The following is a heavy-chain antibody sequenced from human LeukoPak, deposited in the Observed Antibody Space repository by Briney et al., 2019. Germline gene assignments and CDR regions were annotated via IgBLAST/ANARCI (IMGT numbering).Heavy chain of an antibody. D-gene: IGHD3-10*01. CDR1: GFTFDDYT. CDR3: AKDLGLLRFGELSNGMDV. V-gene: IGHV3-43*01. CDR2: ISWDGGST. J-gene: IGHJ6*02. Sequence: PGGSLRLSCAASGFTFDDYTMHWVRQAPGKGLEWVSLISWDGGSTYYADCVKGRFTISRDNSKNSLYLQMNSLRNEDTAVYYCAKDLGLLRFGELSNGMDVWGQGTTVTVSS.